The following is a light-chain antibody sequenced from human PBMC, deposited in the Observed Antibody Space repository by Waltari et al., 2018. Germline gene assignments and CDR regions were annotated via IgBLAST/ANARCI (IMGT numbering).Light chain of an antibody. Sequence: QSALTQPASVSGSPGKSITISSTGTSSNVAGYNYVSWYQHHPGKAPKFIIYDVSDRPSGVSNRFSGSKSGNTASLTISGLQAEDEADYYCTSYSTTTTLVFGGGTKVAVL. CDR2: DVS. CDR1: SSNVAGYNY. J-gene: IGLJ2*01. CDR3: TSYSTTTTLV. V-gene: IGLV2-14*03.